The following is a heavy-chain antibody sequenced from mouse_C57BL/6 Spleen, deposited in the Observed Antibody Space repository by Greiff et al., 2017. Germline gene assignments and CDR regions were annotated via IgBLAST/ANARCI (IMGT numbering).Heavy chain of an antibody. CDR3: EKSFIMVTPFKAY. V-gene: IGHV1-9*01. Sequence: QVQLQQSGAELMKPGASVKLSCKATGYTFTGYWIEWVKQRPGHGLEWIGEILPGSGSTNYNEKFKGKATFTADTSSNTAYMQHSRLTSENSANYYGEKSFIMVTPFKAYWGQGTLVTVSA. D-gene: IGHD2-3*01. CDR2: ILPGSGST. CDR1: GYTFTGYW. J-gene: IGHJ3*01.